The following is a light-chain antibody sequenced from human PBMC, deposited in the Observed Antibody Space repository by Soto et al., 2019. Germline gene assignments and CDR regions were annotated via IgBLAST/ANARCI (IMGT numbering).Light chain of an antibody. Sequence: EIVMTHSPATLSVSPWDIATLSCRASQSVDNDLAWYQQKPGQPPRLLIYDASTRATGIPARFSGSQSGTEFTLTISSLLSEDFAVYFCQQYNNWPPIPFGQGTRLEIK. CDR1: QSVDND. CDR3: QQYNNWPPIP. V-gene: IGKV3D-15*01. CDR2: DAS. J-gene: IGKJ5*01.